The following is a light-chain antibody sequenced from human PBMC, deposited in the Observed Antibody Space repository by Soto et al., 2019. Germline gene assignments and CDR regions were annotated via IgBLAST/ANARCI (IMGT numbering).Light chain of an antibody. J-gene: IGKJ1*01. CDR3: QQHGSSPST. CDR2: RAS. V-gene: IGKV3-20*01. Sequence: EIELTQSPGTLSSSVGERATLSCRASQSVSSNYVAWYQKSPEQAPILLISRASSKATGIPERFSGSGSGTDFTLTISRLDPEDYAVYYCQQHGSSPSTFGQGTKVDIK. CDR1: QSVSSNY.